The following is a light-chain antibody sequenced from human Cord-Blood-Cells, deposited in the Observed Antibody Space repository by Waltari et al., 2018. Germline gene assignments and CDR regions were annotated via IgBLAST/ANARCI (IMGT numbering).Light chain of an antibody. CDR3: QQYDNLPFT. Sequence: DIQMTQSPSSLSASVGDRVTITCQASQDISNYLNWYQQKPGKAPKLLIYDESNLETGVPSRFSGRGSGTDFTFTISSLQPEDIATYYCQQYDNLPFTFGPGTKVDIK. CDR1: QDISNY. CDR2: DES. J-gene: IGKJ3*01. V-gene: IGKV1-33*01.